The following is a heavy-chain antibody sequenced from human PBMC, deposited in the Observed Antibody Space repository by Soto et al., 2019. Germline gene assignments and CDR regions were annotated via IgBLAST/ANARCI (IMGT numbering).Heavy chain of an antibody. V-gene: IGHV4-30-2*01. CDR2: IYHSGST. Sequence: PSETLSLTCAVSGGSISSGGYSWSWIRQPPGKGLEWIGYIYHSGSTYYNPSLKSRVTISVDRSKNQFSLKLSSVTAADTAVYYCARGVAAAGYYGMDVWGQGTTVTVSS. D-gene: IGHD6-13*01. CDR1: GGSISSGGYS. CDR3: ARGVAAAGYYGMDV. J-gene: IGHJ6*02.